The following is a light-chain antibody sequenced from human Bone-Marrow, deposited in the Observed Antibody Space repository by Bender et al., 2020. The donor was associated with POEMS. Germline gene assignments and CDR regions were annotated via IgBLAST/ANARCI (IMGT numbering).Light chain of an antibody. CDR3: GTWDSSLSAYV. J-gene: IGLJ1*01. CDR1: SSNIGNNY. CDR2: ENN. Sequence: QSVLTQPPSVSAAPGQKVTISCSGSSSNIGNNYVSWYQQLPGTAPKFLIYENNKRPSGIPDRFSGSKSGTSATLGITGLQTGDKADYYCGTWDSSLSAYVFGTGTKVTVL. V-gene: IGLV1-51*02.